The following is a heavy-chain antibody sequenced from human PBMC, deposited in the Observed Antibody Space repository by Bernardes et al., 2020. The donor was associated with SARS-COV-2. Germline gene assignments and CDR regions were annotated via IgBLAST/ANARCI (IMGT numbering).Heavy chain of an antibody. CDR1: GFTFSSYA. CDR3: AGSIAVAQVYGMDV. D-gene: IGHD6-19*01. V-gene: IGHV3-30-3*01. J-gene: IGHJ6*02. Sequence: GGSLRLSCAASGFTFSSYAMHWVRQAPGKGLEWVAVISYDGSNKYYADSVKGRFTISRDNSKNTLYLQMNSLRAEDTAVYYCAGSIAVAQVYGMDVWGQGTTVTVSS. CDR2: ISYDGSNK.